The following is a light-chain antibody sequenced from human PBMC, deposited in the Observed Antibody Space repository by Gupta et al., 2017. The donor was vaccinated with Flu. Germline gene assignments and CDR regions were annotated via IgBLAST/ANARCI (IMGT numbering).Light chain of an antibody. CDR1: QSVSSY. CDR3: QQRSNWPST. V-gene: IGKV3-11*01. CDR2: DAS. Sequence: PATLSLSPGERATLSCRASQSVSSYLAWYQQKPGQAPRLLIYDASNRATGIPARFSGSGSGTEFTLTISSREPEDFAVYYCQQRSNWPSTFGQGTKVEIK. J-gene: IGKJ1*01.